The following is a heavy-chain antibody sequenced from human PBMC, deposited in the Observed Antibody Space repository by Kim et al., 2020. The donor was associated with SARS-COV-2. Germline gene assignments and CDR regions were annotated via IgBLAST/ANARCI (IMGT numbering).Heavy chain of an antibody. CDR2: ISYDGSNK. V-gene: IGHV3-33*05. J-gene: IGHJ6*02. D-gene: IGHD3-10*01. CDR3: ARDRVVAHYYYGMDV. Sequence: GGSLRLSCAASGFTFSSYGMHWVRQAPGKGLEWVAVISYDGSNKYYTDSVKGRFTISRDNSKNTLYLQMNSLRAEDTAVYYCARDRVVAHYYYGMDVWGQGTTVTVSS. CDR1: GFTFSSYG.